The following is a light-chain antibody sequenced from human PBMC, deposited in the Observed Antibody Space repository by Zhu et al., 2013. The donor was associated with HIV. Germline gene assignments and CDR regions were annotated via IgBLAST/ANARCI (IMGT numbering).Light chain of an antibody. Sequence: EIVLTQSPATLSLSPGERVTLSCRASQSVSSYLAWYQQKPGQAPRLLIYGASNRATGIPDRFSGSGSGTDFTLTIARLEPEDLGVYYCQQYGSSPPSTFGGGTKVEIK. V-gene: IGKV3-20*01. CDR2: GAS. CDR1: QSVSSY. CDR3: QQYGSSPPST. J-gene: IGKJ4*01.